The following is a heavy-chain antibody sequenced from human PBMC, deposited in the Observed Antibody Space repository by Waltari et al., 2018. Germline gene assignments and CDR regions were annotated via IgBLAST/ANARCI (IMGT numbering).Heavy chain of an antibody. CDR2: IFYNGNT. D-gene: IGHD5-12*01. CDR3: AREEGFSGYDFAY. J-gene: IGHJ4*02. CDR1: NGSISPYY. Sequence: QVQLQESGPGLVKPSETLSLTCTVSNGSISPYYWNWIRQSPGKGLEWIGYIFYNGNTNYNPSLKSRVTISLDTSKKQFSLKMISVSPADTAVYYCAREEGFSGYDFAYWGQGTLVTVSS. V-gene: IGHV4-59*01.